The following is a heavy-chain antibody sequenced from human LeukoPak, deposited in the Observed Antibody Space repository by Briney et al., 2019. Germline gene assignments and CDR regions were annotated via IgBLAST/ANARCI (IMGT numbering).Heavy chain of an antibody. D-gene: IGHD3-9*01. Sequence: SQTLSLTCTVSGGSISSGGYYWSWIRQPPGKGLEWIGEINHSGSTNYNPSLKSRVTISVDTSKSQFSLKLSSVTAADTAVYYCAARDVLTGLHDYWGQGTLVTVSS. CDR2: INHSGST. V-gene: IGHV4-30-2*01. CDR1: GGSISSGGYY. CDR3: AARDVLTGLHDY. J-gene: IGHJ4*02.